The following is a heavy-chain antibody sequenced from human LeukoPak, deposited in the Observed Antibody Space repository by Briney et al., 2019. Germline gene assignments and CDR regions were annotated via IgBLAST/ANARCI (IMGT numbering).Heavy chain of an antibody. CDR2: ISWNDDK. D-gene: IGHD6-13*01. V-gene: IGHV2-5*01. Sequence: NASGPTLVNPTQTLTLTCTFSGFSLSTSGVGVGWIRQPPGKALEWLALISWNDDKRYSPSLKSRLTITKDTSKNQVVLTMTNMDPVDAATYYCAHRPAAAGVILFDYWGQGTLVTVSS. J-gene: IGHJ4*02. CDR3: AHRPAAAGVILFDY. CDR1: GFSLSTSGVG.